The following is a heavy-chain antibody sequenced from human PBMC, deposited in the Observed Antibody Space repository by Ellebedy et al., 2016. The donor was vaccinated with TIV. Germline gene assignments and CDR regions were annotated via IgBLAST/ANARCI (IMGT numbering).Heavy chain of an antibody. CDR1: GGSISSSSYY. J-gene: IGHJ5*02. CDR3: ARHDYCSSTSCYWPRTREGGWFDP. CDR2: IYYSGST. D-gene: IGHD2-2*01. Sequence: SETLSLTXTVSGGSISSSSYYWGWIRQPPGKGLEWIGSIYYSGSTYYNPSLKSRVTISVDTSKNQFSLKLSSVTAADTAVYYCARHDYCSSTSCYWPRTREGGWFDPWGQGTLVTVSS. V-gene: IGHV4-39*01.